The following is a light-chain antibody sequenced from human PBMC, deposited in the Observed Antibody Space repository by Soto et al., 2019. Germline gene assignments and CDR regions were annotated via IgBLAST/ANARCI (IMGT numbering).Light chain of an antibody. CDR1: QGISST. CDR3: KQYNNWPRT. Sequence: MTQSPSTLSASVGDRVTITCRASQGISSTLAWYQQKPGQAHRLLIYGASSRATGIPARFSGSGSGTEFTLTIKSLQSEDFAVYYCKQYNNWPRTFGQGTKVDIK. CDR2: GAS. J-gene: IGKJ1*01. V-gene: IGKV3-15*01.